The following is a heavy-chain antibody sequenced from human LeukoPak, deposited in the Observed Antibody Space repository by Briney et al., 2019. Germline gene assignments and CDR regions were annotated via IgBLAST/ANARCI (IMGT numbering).Heavy chain of an antibody. V-gene: IGHV3-11*06. CDR3: ARVAPMYSSSLYYLDY. D-gene: IGHD6-13*01. CDR2: ISSSSSYI. Sequence: KPGGSLRLSCAASGFTFSDYYMSSIRQAPGKGLEWVSYISSSSSYIYYADSVKGRFTISRDNSKNTLYLQMNSLRVEDTAVYYCARVAPMYSSSLYYLDYWGQGTLVTVSS. CDR1: GFTFSDYY. J-gene: IGHJ4*02.